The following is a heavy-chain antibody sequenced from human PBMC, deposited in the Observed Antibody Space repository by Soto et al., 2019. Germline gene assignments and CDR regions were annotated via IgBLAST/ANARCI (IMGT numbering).Heavy chain of an antibody. J-gene: IGHJ4*02. CDR1: GFNFSGYA. Sequence: PGGSLRLSCAASGFNFSGYAMRWVRQAPGKGLEWVSAISGSGGSTYYADSVKGRFTISRDNSKNTLYLQMNSLRAEDTAVYYCAKDRFYGSSVYWGQGTLVTVSS. CDR3: AKDRFYGSSVY. V-gene: IGHV3-23*01. D-gene: IGHD4-17*01. CDR2: ISGSGGST.